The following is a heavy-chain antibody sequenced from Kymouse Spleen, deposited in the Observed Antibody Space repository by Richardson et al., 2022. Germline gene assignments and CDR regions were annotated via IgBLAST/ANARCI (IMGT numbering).Heavy chain of an antibody. CDR1: GFTFDDYA. CDR2: ISWNSGSI. Sequence: EVQLVESGGGLVQPGRSLRLSCAASGFTFDDYAMHWVRQAPGKGLEWVSGISWNSGSIGYADSVKGRFTISRDNAKNSLYLQMNSLRAEDTALYYCAKDRYSGSYTLTTGAREPWSPSPQ. V-gene: IGHV3-9*01. D-gene: IGHD1-26*01. J-gene: IGHJ4*02. CDR3: AKDRYSGSYTLTT.